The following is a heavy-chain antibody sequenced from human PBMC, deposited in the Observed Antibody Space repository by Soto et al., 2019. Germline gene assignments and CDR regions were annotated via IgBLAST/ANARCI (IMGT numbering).Heavy chain of an antibody. CDR1: GGSFSGYY. V-gene: IGHV4-34*01. D-gene: IGHD2-2*02. J-gene: IGHJ4*02. Sequence: SETLSLTCAVYGGSFSGYYWSWIRQPPGKGLEWIGEINHSGSTNYNPSLKSRVTISVDTSKNQFSLKLSSVTAADTAVYYCARGRNSNFMVVVPAAISYFDYWGQGTLVTVSS. CDR3: ARGRNSNFMVVVPAAISYFDY. CDR2: INHSGST.